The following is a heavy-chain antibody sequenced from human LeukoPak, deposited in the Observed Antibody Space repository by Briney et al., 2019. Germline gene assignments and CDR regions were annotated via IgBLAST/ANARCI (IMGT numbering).Heavy chain of an antibody. J-gene: IGHJ6*02. V-gene: IGHV3-7*01. Sequence: PGGSLRLSCAASRFTFSNYWMSWVRQAPGKGLGWVANMNRDGSEKNYVDSVKGRFTISRDNAKNLLFLQMNSLRVEDTAVYYCARDGGVIRFGGQDVWGQGTTVTVSS. CDR2: MNRDGSEK. CDR1: RFTFSNYW. CDR3: ARDGGVIRFGGQDV. D-gene: IGHD3-16*01.